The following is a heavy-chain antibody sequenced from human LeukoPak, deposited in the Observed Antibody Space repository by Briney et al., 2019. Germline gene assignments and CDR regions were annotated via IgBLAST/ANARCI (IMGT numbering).Heavy chain of an antibody. CDR2: IIPIFGTA. D-gene: IGHD3-10*01. CDR3: ARRHYYYGSGSYEGAVDS. V-gene: IGHV1-69*06. J-gene: IGHJ3*02. Sequence: SVKVSCKASGGTFSSYAISCVRQAPGEGLDCMGGIIPIFGTANYAQNFQGRVTITADKSMSTAYMELSSLRSEDTAVYYCARRHYYYGSGSYEGAVDSWGQGTMVIVSS. CDR1: GGTFSSYA.